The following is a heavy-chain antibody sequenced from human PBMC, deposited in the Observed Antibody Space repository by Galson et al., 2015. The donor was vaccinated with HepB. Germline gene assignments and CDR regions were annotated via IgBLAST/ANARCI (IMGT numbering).Heavy chain of an antibody. D-gene: IGHD4/OR15-4a*01. J-gene: IGHJ3*02. CDR3: ATTKFVSGAYWTFDI. V-gene: IGHV3-48*04. Sequence: LRLSCAASDSTFSSYTMNWVRQTPGTGLQWVSYISTNGATIHYADSVKGRFTSARDNAKNTMCLQMNSLRAEDTAVYYCATTKFVSGAYWTFDIWGQGTLVTVSS. CDR1: DSTFSSYT. CDR2: ISTNGATI.